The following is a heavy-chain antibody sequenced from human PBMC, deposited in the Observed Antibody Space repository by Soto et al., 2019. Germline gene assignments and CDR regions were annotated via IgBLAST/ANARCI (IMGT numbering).Heavy chain of an antibody. J-gene: IGHJ4*02. V-gene: IGHV3-23*01. Sequence: EVQLLESGGGLVQPGGSLRLSCAASGFTFSSYAMSWVRQAPGKGLEWVSAISGSGGSTYYADSVKGRFTISRDNSKNTLYLQMNSLRAEDTAVYYCAKDLLYYYDSRGYVRLFDYWGQGTLVTVSS. D-gene: IGHD3-22*01. CDR3: AKDLLYYYDSRGYVRLFDY. CDR2: ISGSGGST. CDR1: GFTFSSYA.